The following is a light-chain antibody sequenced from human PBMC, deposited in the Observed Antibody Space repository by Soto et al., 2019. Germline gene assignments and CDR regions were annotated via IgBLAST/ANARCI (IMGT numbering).Light chain of an antibody. CDR3: QQYDSFPRT. CDR1: QDISKY. Sequence: DILMTQSPSSLSPSVGDRVTIPCQASQDISKYLNWYQQKPGKAPKLLIYHSSNLETGVPSRFSGSGSGTHFTFTISSLQPEDIATYFCQQYDSFPRTFGQGTKLDLK. J-gene: IGKJ2*01. CDR2: HSS. V-gene: IGKV1-33*01.